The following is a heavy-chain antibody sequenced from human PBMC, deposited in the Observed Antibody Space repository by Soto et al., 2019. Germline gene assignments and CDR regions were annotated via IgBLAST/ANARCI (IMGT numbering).Heavy chain of an antibody. CDR2: ISAYNGGT. CDR1: GFTFTSYA. D-gene: IGHD3-16*01. Sequence: QVQLVQSGVEVKKPGASVKVSCKASGFTFTSYAISWVRQAPGQGLEWMGWISAYNGGTNYAQNFRGRDTMTTDASTSTAYMELRSLRYDDTAMYYCARDFTGWPPDGVDHWGQGTQVTVSS. J-gene: IGHJ4*02. CDR3: ARDFTGWPPDGVDH. V-gene: IGHV1-18*01.